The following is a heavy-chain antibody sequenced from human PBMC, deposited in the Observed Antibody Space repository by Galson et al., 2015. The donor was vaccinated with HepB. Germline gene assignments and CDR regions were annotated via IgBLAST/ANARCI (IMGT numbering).Heavy chain of an antibody. CDR2: ISTHSGDT. CDR3: ARDRNYIFDS. D-gene: IGHD1-7*01. Sequence: SVKVSCKASGYTFTSNGLSWVRQAPGQGLEWIGWISTHSGDTKSAQKFQGRLIMTTDTSTATAYMELRSLTSDDTAVYYCARDRNYIFDSWCQGTLVTVSS. J-gene: IGHJ4*02. CDR1: GYTFTSNG. V-gene: IGHV1-18*01.